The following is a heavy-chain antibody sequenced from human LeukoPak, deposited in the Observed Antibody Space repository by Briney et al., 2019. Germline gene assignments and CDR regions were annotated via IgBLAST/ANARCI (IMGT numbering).Heavy chain of an antibody. CDR1: GFTFSNYS. CDR3: ARAIDSSGWYS. V-gene: IGHV3-21*06. CDR2: ISSSASYI. Sequence: GGSLRLSYAASGFTFSNYSMNWVRQAPGKGLEWVSSISSSASYIYYADSVKGRFTISRDNAKNSLYLQMNSLRAEDTAVYYCARAIDSSGWYSWGQGTLVTVSS. J-gene: IGHJ4*02. D-gene: IGHD6-19*01.